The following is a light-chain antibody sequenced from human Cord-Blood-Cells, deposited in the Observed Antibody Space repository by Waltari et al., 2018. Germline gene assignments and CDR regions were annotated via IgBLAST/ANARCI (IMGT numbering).Light chain of an antibody. V-gene: IGLV2-8*01. CDR3: SSYAGSNNFEV. CDR1: SSDVGGYTY. J-gene: IGLJ2*01. CDR2: EVS. Sequence: QSALTQPPSASGSPGQSVTIPCTGTSSDVGGYTYVSWYQQHPGKAPKLMIYEVSKRPSGVPDRFSGSKSGNTASLTVSGLQAEDEADYYCSSYAGSNNFEVFGGGTKLTVL.